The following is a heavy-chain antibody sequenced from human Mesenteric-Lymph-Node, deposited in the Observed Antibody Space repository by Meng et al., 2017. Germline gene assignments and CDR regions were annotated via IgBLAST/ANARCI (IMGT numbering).Heavy chain of an antibody. V-gene: IGHV1-69*13. J-gene: IGHJ5*02. D-gene: IGHD3-3*01. CDR3: ARVMSYFCDP. Sequence: SAKVSCKASGGSFSSYAISWVRQGPGQGREWRGAIIPICGTANYAQKFQGRVTITADESTSTAYMELSSLRSEDTAVYYCARVMSYFCDPWGQGTLVTVSS. CDR1: GGSFSSYA. CDR2: IIPICGTA.